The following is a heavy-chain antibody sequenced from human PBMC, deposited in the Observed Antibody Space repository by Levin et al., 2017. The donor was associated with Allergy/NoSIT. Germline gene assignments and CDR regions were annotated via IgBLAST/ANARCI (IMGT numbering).Heavy chain of an antibody. J-gene: IGHJ6*02. CDR2: ISSSGSTI. Sequence: PGGSLRLSCAASGFTFSSYEMNWVRQAPGKGLEWVSYISSSGSTIYYADSVKGRFTISRDNAKNSLYLQMNSLRAEDTAVYYCARDDEMATISDYYDGMDVWGQGTTVTVSS. V-gene: IGHV3-48*03. CDR3: ARDDEMATISDYYDGMDV. D-gene: IGHD5-24*01. CDR1: GFTFSSYE.